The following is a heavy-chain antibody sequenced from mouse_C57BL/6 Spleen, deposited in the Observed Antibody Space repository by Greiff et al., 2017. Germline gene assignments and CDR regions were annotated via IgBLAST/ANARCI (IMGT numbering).Heavy chain of an antibody. Sequence: VQLQQPGAELVMPGASVKLSCKASGYTFTSYWMHWVKQRPGQGLEWIGELDPSDSYTNYNQKFKGKATLTVDKSSSTAYMQLSSLTSEDSAVYYCARYGGLRRYYYAMDYWGQGTSVTVSS. J-gene: IGHJ4*01. V-gene: IGHV1-69*01. CDR2: LDPSDSYT. CDR1: GYTFTSYW. CDR3: ARYGGLRRYYYAMDY. D-gene: IGHD2-2*01.